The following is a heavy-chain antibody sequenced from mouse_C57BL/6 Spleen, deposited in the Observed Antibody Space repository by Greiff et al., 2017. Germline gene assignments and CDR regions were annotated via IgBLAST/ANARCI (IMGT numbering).Heavy chain of an antibody. CDR1: GYTFTSYW. CDR3: ARRYGSSSYYFDY. CDR2: IHPNSGST. D-gene: IGHD1-1*01. V-gene: IGHV1-64*01. Sequence: VQLQQPGAELVKPGASVKLSCKASGYTFTSYWMHWVKQRPGQGLEWIGMIHPNSGSTNYNEKFKSKATLTVDKSSSTAYMQLSSLTSEDSAVYYCARRYGSSSYYFDYWGQGTTLTVSS. J-gene: IGHJ2*01.